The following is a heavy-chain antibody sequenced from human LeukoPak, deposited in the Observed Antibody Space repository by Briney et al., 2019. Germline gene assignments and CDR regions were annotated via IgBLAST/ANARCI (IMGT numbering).Heavy chain of an antibody. CDR3: ASAPYLYAH. CDR1: GGSFSSYY. D-gene: IGHD2-8*01. J-gene: IGHJ4*02. CDR2: INHSGST. V-gene: IGHV4-34*01. Sequence: SETLSLTCAVYGGSFSSYYWSWIRQPPGKGLEWIGEINHSGSTNYNPSLKSRVTISVDTSKNQFSLKLSSVTAADTAVYYCASAPYLYAHWGQGTLVTVSS.